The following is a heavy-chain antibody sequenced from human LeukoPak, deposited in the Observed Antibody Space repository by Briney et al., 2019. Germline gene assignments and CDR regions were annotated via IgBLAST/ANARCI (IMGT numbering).Heavy chain of an antibody. D-gene: IGHD1-26*01. J-gene: IGHJ4*02. CDR2: ISSSSSYI. CDR1: GFTFSNYN. V-gene: IGHV3-21*04. Sequence: PGGSLRLSCAASGFTFSNYNMNWVRQAPGKGLEWVSSISSSSSYIYYGDSVKGRFTISRDNADNSLYLQMNSLRIEDTAVYYCARGSAWERGSYDYWGQGTLVTVSS. CDR3: ARGSAWERGSYDY.